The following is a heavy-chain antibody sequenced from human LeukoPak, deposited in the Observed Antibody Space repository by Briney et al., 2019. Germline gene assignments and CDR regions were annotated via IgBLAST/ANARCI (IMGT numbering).Heavy chain of an antibody. CDR2: FDPEDDET. CDR1: GYTLTELS. CDR3: ATVNGDCGGDCYSD. J-gene: IGHJ4*02. V-gene: IGHV1-24*01. Sequence: ASVKVSCKVSGYTLTELSMHWVRQAPGKGLEWMGGFDPEDDETIYAQKFQGRVTMTEDTSTDTAYMELSSLRSEDTAVYYCATVNGDCGGDCYSDWGQGTLVTVSS. D-gene: IGHD2-21*02.